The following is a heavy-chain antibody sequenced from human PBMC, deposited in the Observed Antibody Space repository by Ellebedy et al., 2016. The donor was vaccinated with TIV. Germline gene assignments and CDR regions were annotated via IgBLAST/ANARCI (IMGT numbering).Heavy chain of an antibody. Sequence: ASVKVSCKASGYTFTSYYMHWVRQAPGQGLEWMGIINPSGGSTSYAQKLQGRVTMTRDTSTSTVYMELSSLRSEDTAVYYCARDRVSSFNNRDYYYGMDVWGQGTTVTVSS. CDR2: INPSGGST. CDR1: GYTFTSYY. CDR3: ARDRVSSFNNRDYYYGMDV. J-gene: IGHJ6*02. D-gene: IGHD1-14*01. V-gene: IGHV1-46*04.